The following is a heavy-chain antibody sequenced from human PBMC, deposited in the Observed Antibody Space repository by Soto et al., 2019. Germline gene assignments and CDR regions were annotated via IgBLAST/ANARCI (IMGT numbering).Heavy chain of an antibody. CDR1: GGSFTSNNW. CDR2: IYRTGST. CDR3: ASRDPGTSVDY. Sequence: QVQLQESGPGLVKPSGPLSLTCAVSGGSFTSNNWWTWVRQPPGQGLEWIGEIYRTGSTNYNTSLKSRGTIALYKSKNQFYLKVPSLTAADTAVYYCASRDPGTSVDYWGQGTLVTVSS. D-gene: IGHD1-7*01. V-gene: IGHV4-4*02. J-gene: IGHJ4*02.